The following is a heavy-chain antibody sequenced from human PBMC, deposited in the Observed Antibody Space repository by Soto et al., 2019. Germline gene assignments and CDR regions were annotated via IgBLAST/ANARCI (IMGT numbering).Heavy chain of an antibody. CDR2: ISGSGGST. CDR1: GFTFSSYA. Sequence: GGSLRLSCAASGFTFSSYAMSWVRQAPGKGLEWVSAISGSGGSTYYADSVKGRFTISRDNSKNTLYLQMNSLRAEDTAVYYCAKKVPLYDDFWSGYQKRHSYYYYYYMDVWGKGTTVTVSS. D-gene: IGHD3-3*01. J-gene: IGHJ6*03. CDR3: AKKVPLYDDFWSGYQKRHSYYYYYYMDV. V-gene: IGHV3-23*01.